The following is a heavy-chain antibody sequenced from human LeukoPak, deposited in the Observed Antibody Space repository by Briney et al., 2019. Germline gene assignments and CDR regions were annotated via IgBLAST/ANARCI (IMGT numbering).Heavy chain of an antibody. CDR1: GFTFDDYA. Sequence: GGSLRLSCAASGFTFDDYAMHWVRQAPGKGLEWVSGISWNSGSIGYADSVKGRFTISRDNSKNTLYLQMNSLRAEDTAVYYCAKEGCSSTSCYRWSWFDPWGQGTLVTVSS. CDR2: ISWNSGSI. J-gene: IGHJ5*02. D-gene: IGHD2-2*02. V-gene: IGHV3-9*01. CDR3: AKEGCSSTSCYRWSWFDP.